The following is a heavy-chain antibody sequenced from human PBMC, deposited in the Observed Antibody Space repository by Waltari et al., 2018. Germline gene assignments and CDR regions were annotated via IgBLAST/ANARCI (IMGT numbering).Heavy chain of an antibody. D-gene: IGHD3-3*01. Sequence: QVQLQQMGAGLLQPSAPLSLPCAVYGSSFSGYYWRWIRQPPGQGLEWSGEINHSGRTNSKTSLKSRFSISVGTSKTQCSLRLSAVTAAYTAVDYGARGLKYYDLWSGYRNWGQGNLVTVSA. CDR3: ARGLKYYDLWSGYRN. J-gene: IGHJ4*02. CDR2: INHSGRT. CDR1: GSSFSGYY. V-gene: IGHV4-34*01.